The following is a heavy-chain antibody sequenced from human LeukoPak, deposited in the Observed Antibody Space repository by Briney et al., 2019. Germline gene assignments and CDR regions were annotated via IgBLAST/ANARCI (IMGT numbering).Heavy chain of an antibody. CDR3: ARVEPDLDAFDI. J-gene: IGHJ3*02. CDR1: GGSISGYY. V-gene: IGHV4-4*07. CDR2: IYTSGST. D-gene: IGHD1-14*01. Sequence: KPSETLSLTCTVSGGSISGYYWSWIRQPAGKGLEWIGRIYTSGSTNYNPSLKSRVTMSVDTSKNQFSLKLSSVTAADTAVNYCARVEPDLDAFDIWGQGTMVTVSS.